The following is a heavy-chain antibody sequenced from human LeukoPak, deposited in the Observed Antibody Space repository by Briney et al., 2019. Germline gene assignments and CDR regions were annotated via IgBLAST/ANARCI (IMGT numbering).Heavy chain of an antibody. J-gene: IGHJ4*02. CDR3: AKDYRRVGATDY. D-gene: IGHD1-26*01. V-gene: IGHV3-23*01. CDR1: GFTFSSYA. CDR2: ISGSGGST. Sequence: GGSLRLSCAASGFTFSSYAMSWVRQAPGKGLEWVSAISGSGGSTYYADSVKGRFTTSRDNSKNTLYLQMNSLRAEDTAGYYCAKDYRRVGATDYWGQGTLVTVSS.